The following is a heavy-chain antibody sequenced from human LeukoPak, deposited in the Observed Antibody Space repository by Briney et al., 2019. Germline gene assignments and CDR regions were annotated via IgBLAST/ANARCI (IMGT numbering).Heavy chain of an antibody. D-gene: IGHD4-17*01. V-gene: IGHV1-69*13. CDR3: ASRMTTVKTFIFDY. CDR2: IIPIFGTA. J-gene: IGHJ4*02. Sequence: ASVKVSCRVSGGTFSSYAISWVRQAPGQGLEWMGGIIPIFGTANCAQKFQGRVTITADGSTSTAYMELSSLRSEGTAMYYCASRMTTVKTFIFDYWGQGTLVTVSS. CDR1: GGTFSSYA.